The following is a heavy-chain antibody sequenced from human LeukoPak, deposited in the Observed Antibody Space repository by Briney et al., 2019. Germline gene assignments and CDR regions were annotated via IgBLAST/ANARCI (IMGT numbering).Heavy chain of an antibody. CDR3: VKDHHRLHSSSSGGEFDY. D-gene: IGHD6-6*01. V-gene: IGHV3-64D*06. CDR2: ISNNGGST. Sequence: HAGGSLRLSCSASGFTFSNFAIHWVRQAPGKGLEYVSAISNNGGSTYYADSVKGRFTISRDNSKNTLYLQMSSLRAEDTAVYYCVKDHHRLHSSSSGGEFDYWGQGTLVTVSS. J-gene: IGHJ4*02. CDR1: GFTFSNFA.